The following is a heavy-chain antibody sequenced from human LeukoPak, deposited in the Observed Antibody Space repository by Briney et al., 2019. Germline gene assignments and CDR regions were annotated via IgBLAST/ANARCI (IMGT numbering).Heavy chain of an antibody. CDR2: ISYDGSNK. CDR3: AKDATDSSGFNWFDP. D-gene: IGHD3-22*01. V-gene: IGHV3-30*18. J-gene: IGHJ5*02. CDR1: GFTFSSYG. Sequence: GRSLRLSCAASGFTFSSYGMHWVRQAPGKGLEWVAVISYDGSNKYYADSVKGRFTTSRDNSKNTLYLQMNSLRAEDTAVYYCAKDATDSSGFNWFDPWGQGTLVTVSS.